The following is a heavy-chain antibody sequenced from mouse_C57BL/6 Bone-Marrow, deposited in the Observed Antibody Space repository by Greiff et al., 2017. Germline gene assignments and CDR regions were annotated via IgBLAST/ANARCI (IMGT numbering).Heavy chain of an antibody. CDR2: INPNNGGT. CDR3: ARDFPDGFAY. Sequence: VQLQQSGPELVKPGASVKISCKASGYTFTDYYMNWVKQSHGKSLEWIGDINPNNGGTSYNQKFKGKATLTVDKSSSTAYMELRSLTSEDSAVYYCARDFPDGFAYWGQGTLVTVSA. J-gene: IGHJ3*01. CDR1: GYTFTDYY. V-gene: IGHV1-26*01.